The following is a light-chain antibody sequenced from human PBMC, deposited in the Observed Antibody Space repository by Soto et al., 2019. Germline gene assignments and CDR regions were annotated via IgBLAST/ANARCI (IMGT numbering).Light chain of an antibody. J-gene: IGLJ3*02. V-gene: IGLV1-44*01. Sequence: QSVLTQPPSASGTPGQRVTISCSGGSSNIGSHTVSWYQQLPGTAPKLLMYPNNQRPSGVPDRFSGSKSGTSASLAISGLQSEDEADYYCATRDDSLNGWVFGGGTKLTVL. CDR1: SSNIGSHT. CDR3: ATRDDSLNGWV. CDR2: PNN.